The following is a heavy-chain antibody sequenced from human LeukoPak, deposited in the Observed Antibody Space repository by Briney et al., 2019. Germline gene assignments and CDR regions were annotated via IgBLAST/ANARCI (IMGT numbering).Heavy chain of an antibody. CDR3: ARAGSSWYDY. Sequence: GALRLSCAASGLPFSSYGMHWVRQAPGKGLEWVAVTSYDGSRIYYGDSGKGRFTISRDNAKNTLYLQMNCLRAEDTAVYYCARAGSSWYDYWGQGTLVTVSS. V-gene: IGHV3-30*03. J-gene: IGHJ4*02. CDR1: GLPFSSYG. D-gene: IGHD6-13*01. CDR2: TSYDGSRI.